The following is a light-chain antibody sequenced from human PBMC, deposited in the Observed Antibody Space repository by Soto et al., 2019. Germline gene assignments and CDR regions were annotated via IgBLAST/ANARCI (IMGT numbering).Light chain of an antibody. V-gene: IGKV1-5*03. CDR3: HHYNSYSEA. Sequence: DIQMTQSPSTLSGSVGDRVTITCRASQTISSWLAWYQQKPGKAPKLLIYKASTLKSGFPSRFSGSGSGTDFTLTISSLQPDDFATYYCHHYNSYSEAFGQGTKVELK. J-gene: IGKJ1*01. CDR2: KAS. CDR1: QTISSW.